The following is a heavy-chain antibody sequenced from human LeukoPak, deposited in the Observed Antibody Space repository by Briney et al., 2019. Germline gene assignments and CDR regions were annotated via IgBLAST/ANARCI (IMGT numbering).Heavy chain of an antibody. CDR3: VTGSSERDYYDSGTYYLGDS. D-gene: IGHD3-10*01. CDR2: FDSEDGKT. CDR1: GAMLIELS. Sequence: ASVKVSCKVSGAMLIELSIHWVRQSPGKGLEWMGGFDSEDGKTKAAQSFLDRVSLTEDTSLATAYMELRSLTSEDTAVYYCVTGSSERDYYDSGTYYLGDSWGQGTVVTVSS. V-gene: IGHV1-24*01. J-gene: IGHJ4*02.